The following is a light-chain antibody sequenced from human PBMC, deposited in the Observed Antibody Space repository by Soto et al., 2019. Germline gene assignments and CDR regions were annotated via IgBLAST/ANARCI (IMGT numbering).Light chain of an antibody. J-gene: IGKJ4*01. V-gene: IGKV3-15*01. CDR1: QAICIN. Sequence: MVLTQSPATRSVSPGERVTLSCRASQAICINLAWYQQKPGLAPRLLMYGASNRATDVPARFVGGGSGTDFSLTVTGVQSEDFGVYYCQQYLNWPSLTFGGGTKVEIK. CDR2: GAS. CDR3: QQYLNWPSLT.